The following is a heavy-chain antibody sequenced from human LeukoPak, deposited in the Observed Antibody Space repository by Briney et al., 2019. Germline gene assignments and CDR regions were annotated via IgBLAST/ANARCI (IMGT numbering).Heavy chain of an antibody. J-gene: IGHJ4*02. CDR3: ARSMAKDVLLWFGELAVDDY. D-gene: IGHD3-10*01. CDR2: IYHSGST. V-gene: IGHV4-38-2*02. CDR1: GYSISSGYY. Sequence: SETLSLTCTVSGYSISSGYYWGWIRQPPGKGLEWIGSIYHSGSTYYNPSLKSRVTISVDTSKNQFSLKLSSVTAADTAVYYCARSMAKDVLLWFGELAVDDYWGQGTLVTVSS.